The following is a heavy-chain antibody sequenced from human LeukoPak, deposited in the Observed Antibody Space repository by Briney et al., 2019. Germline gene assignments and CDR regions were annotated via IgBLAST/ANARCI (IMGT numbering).Heavy chain of an antibody. V-gene: IGHV4-34*01. Sequence: SQTLSLTCAVDGGSVSGYFWTWVRQSPGKGLEWIGEINHRATTDYNPSLKSRVSLSVDTSKDQFSLKLTSVTAADTAVYYCARGPKDTSMLMKTYVNSFDMWGQGTLVTVSS. CDR3: ARGPKDTSMLMKTYVNSFDM. CDR1: GGSVSGYF. J-gene: IGHJ4*02. CDR2: INHRATT. D-gene: IGHD5-18*01.